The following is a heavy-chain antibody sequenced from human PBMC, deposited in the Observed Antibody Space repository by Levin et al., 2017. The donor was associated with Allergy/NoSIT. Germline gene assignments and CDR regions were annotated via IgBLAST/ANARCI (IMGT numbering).Heavy chain of an antibody. CDR1: GGSISRSSYY. D-gene: IGHD6-13*01. J-gene: IGHJ3*02. Sequence: GSLRLSCSVSGGSISRSSYYWGWIRQPPGKGLEWIGSIYYRGSTHYNPSLKSRVTISVDTSKNQFPLKLTPVTAADTAVYYWANPLARYSSSWHDAFDIWGRGTMVTVSS. CDR2: IYYRGST. V-gene: IGHV4-39*01. CDR3: ANPLARYSSSWHDAFDI.